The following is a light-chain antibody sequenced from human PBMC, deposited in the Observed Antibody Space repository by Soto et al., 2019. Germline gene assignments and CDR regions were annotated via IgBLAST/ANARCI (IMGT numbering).Light chain of an antibody. CDR3: QSYDSSLRRV. Sequence: QSARTKPPSGSGAPGQRFTIFCTETTSNIGAGYDVHWYQQLPGTAPNLLIYGNSNRPSGVPDRFSGSKSGTSASLAIAVLQAEEEADYYCQSYDSSLRRVFGTGTKVTVL. J-gene: IGLJ1*01. CDR1: TSNIGAGYD. V-gene: IGLV1-40*01. CDR2: GNS.